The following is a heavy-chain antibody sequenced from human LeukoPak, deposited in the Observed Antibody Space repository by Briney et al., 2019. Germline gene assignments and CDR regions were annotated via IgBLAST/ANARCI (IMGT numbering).Heavy chain of an antibody. J-gene: IGHJ6*02. V-gene: IGHV3-23*01. Sequence: GGSLRLSCAASGFTFSSYAMSWVRQAPGKGLEWVSAISGSGGSTYYADSVKGRFTISRDNAKNSLYLQMNSLRAEDTALYYCAKDLGSGSGYYYGMDVWGQGTTVTVSS. D-gene: IGHD3-10*01. CDR2: ISGSGGST. CDR1: GFTFSSYA. CDR3: AKDLGSGSGYYYGMDV.